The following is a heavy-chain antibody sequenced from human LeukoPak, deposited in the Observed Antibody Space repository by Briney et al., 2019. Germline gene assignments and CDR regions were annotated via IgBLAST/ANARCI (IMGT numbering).Heavy chain of an antibody. CDR1: GGSISSSSYY. D-gene: IGHD5-12*01. J-gene: IGHJ4*02. CDR2: IYYSGST. Sequence: SETLSLTCTVSGGSISSSSYYWGWIRQPPGKGLEWIGSIYYSGSTYYNPSLKSRVTISVDTSKNQFSLKLSSVTAADTAVYYRARQTEWLRLLSFDYWGQGTLVTVSS. V-gene: IGHV4-39*01. CDR3: ARQTEWLRLLSFDY.